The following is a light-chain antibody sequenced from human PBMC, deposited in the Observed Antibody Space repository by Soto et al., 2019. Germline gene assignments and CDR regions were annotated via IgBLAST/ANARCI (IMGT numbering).Light chain of an antibody. V-gene: IGKV3-15*01. Sequence: PGEIATLSCRASESVSGDLAWYQQKPGQAPRLLIYGPSTRATGIPARFSGSGSGTEFTLTISGLQSEDFAMYFCQQYKRWPITFGQGTRLEIK. CDR1: ESVSGD. CDR2: GPS. CDR3: QQYKRWPIT. J-gene: IGKJ5*01.